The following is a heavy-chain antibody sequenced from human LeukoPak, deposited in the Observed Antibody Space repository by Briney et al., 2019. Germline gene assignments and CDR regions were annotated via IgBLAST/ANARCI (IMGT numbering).Heavy chain of an antibody. CDR3: ARDPPYCSGGSCYLNWFDP. D-gene: IGHD2-15*01. CDR2: INHSGST. CDR1: GGSFSGYY. Sequence: PSETLSLTCAVYGGSFSGYYWSWIRQPPGKGLEWIGEINHSGSTNYNPSLKSRVTISVDTSKNQFSLKLSSVTAADTAVYYCARDPPYCSGGSCYLNWFDPWGQGTLVTVSS. J-gene: IGHJ5*02. V-gene: IGHV4-34*01.